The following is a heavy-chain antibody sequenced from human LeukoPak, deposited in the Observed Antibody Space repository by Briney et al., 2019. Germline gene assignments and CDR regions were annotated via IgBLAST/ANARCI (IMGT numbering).Heavy chain of an antibody. CDR3: ARSSALYCGGDCYSYYFDY. V-gene: IGHV3-53*01. CDR2: IYSGGST. J-gene: IGHJ4*02. D-gene: IGHD2-21*02. CDR1: GFTVSSNY. Sequence: PGGSLRLSCAASGFTVSSNYMSWVRQAPGKGLEWVSVIYSGGSTYYADSVKGRFTISRDNSKNTLYLQMNSLRAEDTAVYYCARSSALYCGGDCYSYYFDYWGQGTLVTVSS.